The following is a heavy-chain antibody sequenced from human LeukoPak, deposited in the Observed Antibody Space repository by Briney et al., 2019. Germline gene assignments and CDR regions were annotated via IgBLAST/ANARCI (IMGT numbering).Heavy chain of an antibody. CDR1: GDSVSSNSAA. Sequence: SQTLSLTCAISGDSVSSNSAAWNWIRQSPSRGLEWLGRTYYRSKWYYDYAVSVKSRITINPDASKNQFSLQLNSVTPEDTAVYYCAGFYYDTSGHGAFDIWGQGTMVTVSS. V-gene: IGHV6-1*01. J-gene: IGHJ3*02. D-gene: IGHD3-22*01. CDR3: AGFYYDTSGHGAFDI. CDR2: TYYRSKWYY.